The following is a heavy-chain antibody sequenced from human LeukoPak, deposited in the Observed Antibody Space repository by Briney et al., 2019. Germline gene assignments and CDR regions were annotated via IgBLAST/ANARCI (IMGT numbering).Heavy chain of an antibody. V-gene: IGHV4-30-4*01. J-gene: IGHJ6*02. Sequence: PSETLSLTCTVSGGSISSGDYYWSWIRQPPGKGLEWIGYIYYSGGTYYNPSLKSRVTISVDTSKNQFSLKLSSVTAADTAVYYCTRDLMDYDVSTGLHHYYMDVWGQGTTVTVSS. CDR2: IYYSGGT. CDR3: TRDLMDYDVSTGLHHYYMDV. D-gene: IGHD3-9*01. CDR1: GGSISSGDYY.